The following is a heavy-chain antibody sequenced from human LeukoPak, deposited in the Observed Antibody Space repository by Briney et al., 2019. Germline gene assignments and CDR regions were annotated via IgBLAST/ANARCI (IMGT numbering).Heavy chain of an antibody. J-gene: IGHJ4*02. CDR2: ISGSGGST. CDR3: AKHLGCSGGSCYPNYFVY. CDR1: GFTFSSYA. D-gene: IGHD2-15*01. Sequence: PGGSLRLSCAASGFTFSSYAMSWVRQAPGKGLEWASAISGSGGSTYYADSVKGRFTISRDNSKNTLYLQMNSLRAEDTAVYYCAKHLGCSGGSCYPNYFVYWGQGTLVTVSS. V-gene: IGHV3-23*01.